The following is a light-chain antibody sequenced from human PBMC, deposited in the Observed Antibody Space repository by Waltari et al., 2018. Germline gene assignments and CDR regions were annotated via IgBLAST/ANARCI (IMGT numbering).Light chain of an antibody. CDR1: SSDTGSDNL. CDR3: CSYGDTGTVI. J-gene: IGLJ2*01. CDR2: ETT. V-gene: IGLV2-23*02. Sequence: QSALTQPASVSGSPGQSITISCSGVSSDTGSDNLLSWYQQHPDRAPKLIVYETTKRPSGVSHRFSGSKSANTASLTISGLQAEDEAEYYCCSYGDTGTVIFGGGTKLTVL.